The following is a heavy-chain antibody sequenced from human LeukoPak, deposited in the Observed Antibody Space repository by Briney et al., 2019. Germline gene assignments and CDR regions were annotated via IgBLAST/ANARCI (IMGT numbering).Heavy chain of an antibody. CDR2: IYYSGST. CDR1: GGSISSYY. V-gene: IGHV4-59*01. Sequence: SETLSLTCTVSGGSISSYYWSWIRQPPGKGLEWIGYIYYSGSTNYNPSLKSRVTISVDTSKNQLSLKLSSVTAADTAVYYCARVRAGYCTNGVCYDGNYFDYWGQGTLVTVSS. CDR3: ARVRAGYCTNGVCYDGNYFDY. D-gene: IGHD2-8*01. J-gene: IGHJ4*02.